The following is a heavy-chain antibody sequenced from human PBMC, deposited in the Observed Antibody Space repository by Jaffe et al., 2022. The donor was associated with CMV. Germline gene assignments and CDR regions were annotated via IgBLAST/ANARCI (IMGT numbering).Heavy chain of an antibody. CDR3: ASVVYGFGELRGWFDP. D-gene: IGHD3-10*01. CDR1: GYTFTSYA. J-gene: IGHJ5*02. CDR2: INAGNGNT. V-gene: IGHV1-3*01. Sequence: QVQLVQSGAEVKKPGASVKVSCKASGYTFTSYAMHWVRQAPGQRLEWMGWINAGNGNTKYSQKFQGRVTITRDTSASTAYMELSSLRSEDTAVYYCASVVYGFGELRGWFDPWGQGTLVTVSS.